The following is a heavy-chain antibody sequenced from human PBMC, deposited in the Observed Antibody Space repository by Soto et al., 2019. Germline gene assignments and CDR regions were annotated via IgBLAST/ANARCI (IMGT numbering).Heavy chain of an antibody. V-gene: IGHV3-30*18. J-gene: IGHJ4*02. CDR1: GFTFSSYG. CDR3: AKDRGIAVAGHDY. D-gene: IGHD6-19*01. Sequence: PGGSLRLSCAASGFTFSSYGMHWVRQAPGKGLEWVAVISYDGSNKYYADSVKGRFTISRDNSKNTLYLQMNSLRAEDTAVYYCAKDRGIAVAGHDYWGQGTLVTVSS. CDR2: ISYDGSNK.